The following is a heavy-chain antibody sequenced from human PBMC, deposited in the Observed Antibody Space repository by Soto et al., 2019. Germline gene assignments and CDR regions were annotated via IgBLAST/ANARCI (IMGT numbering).Heavy chain of an antibody. Sequence: QVRLHESGPGLVKASQTLSLTCAVSGDSVFSGNHYWSRIRHLPENGLEWIGYIYYRDNTYYNPSLLSRVIMSVDTSTNQFSLKLSSVTAADTALYYCVGSTAALPYGMEVWGPGTTVTVSS. CDR2: IYYRDNT. CDR3: VGSTAALPYGMEV. V-gene: IGHV4-31*04. D-gene: IGHD6-6*01. J-gene: IGHJ6*02. CDR1: GDSVFSGNHY.